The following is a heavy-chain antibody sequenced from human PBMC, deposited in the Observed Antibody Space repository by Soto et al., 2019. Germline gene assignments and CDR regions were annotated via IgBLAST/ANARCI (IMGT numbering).Heavy chain of an antibody. CDR2: MNPNSGNT. CDR3: AGGRSLSSSWTIIGY. CDR1: GYTFTSYD. J-gene: IGHJ4*02. D-gene: IGHD6-13*01. V-gene: IGHV1-8*01. Sequence: ASVKVSCKASGYTFTSYDINWVRQATGQGLEWMGWMNPNSGNTGYAQKFQGRVTMTRNTSISTAYMELSSLRSEDTAVYYCAGGRSLSSSWTIIGYWGQGTLVTVSS.